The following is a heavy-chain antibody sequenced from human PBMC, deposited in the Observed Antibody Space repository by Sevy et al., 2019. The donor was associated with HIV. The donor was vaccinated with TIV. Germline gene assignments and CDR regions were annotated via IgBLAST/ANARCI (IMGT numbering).Heavy chain of an antibody. CDR1: GGSFSTYY. J-gene: IGHJ4*02. CDR2: VNHRGST. V-gene: IGHV4-34*01. D-gene: IGHD4-17*01. Sequence: SETLSLTCAVYGGSFSTYYWSWIRQPPGKGLEWIGEVNHRGSTNSNPSLRSRLTISVDTSKTQFSLKLGSVTAADTAVYYCALGGDYDYWGQGTLVTVSS. CDR3: ALGGDYDY.